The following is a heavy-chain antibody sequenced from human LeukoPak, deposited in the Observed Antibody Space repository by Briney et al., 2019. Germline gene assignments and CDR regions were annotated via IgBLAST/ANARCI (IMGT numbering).Heavy chain of an antibody. CDR3: ARVAVSGPTGWFDS. D-gene: IGHD2-8*02. J-gene: IGHJ5*01. Sequence: GGALRLSCGGSGFALKSYSLTWVRQAPGKGLEWVSSISSTSAYIHYADSVKGRFTISRDNVDNVVYLEMNGLRAEDTATYYCARVAVSGPTGWFDSWGQGTLVIVSS. CDR1: GFALKSYS. V-gene: IGHV3-21*01. CDR2: ISSTSAYI.